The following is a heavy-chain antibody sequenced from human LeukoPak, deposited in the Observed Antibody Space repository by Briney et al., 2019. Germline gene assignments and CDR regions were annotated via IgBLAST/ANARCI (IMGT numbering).Heavy chain of an antibody. CDR1: GGSISSYY. J-gene: IGHJ4*02. Sequence: SETLSLTCTVSGGSISSYYWSWIRQPAGKGLEWIGRIYTSGSTNYNPSLKSRVTMSVDTSKNQFSLKLSSVTAADTAVYYCARDKPYYCGSGSFQYYFDYWGQGTLVTVSS. D-gene: IGHD3-10*01. V-gene: IGHV4-4*07. CDR2: IYTSGST. CDR3: ARDKPYYCGSGSFQYYFDY.